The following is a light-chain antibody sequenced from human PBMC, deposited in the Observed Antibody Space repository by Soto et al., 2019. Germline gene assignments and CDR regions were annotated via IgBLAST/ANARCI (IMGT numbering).Light chain of an antibody. Sequence: QLVLTQPASVSGSPGQSITISCTGTTSDVGGYNSVSWYQQHPGKAPELMIYDVSNRPSGISYRFSGSKSGNTASLTISGLQAEDEADYYCSSRTSTSTRVFGTGTKLTVL. CDR1: TSDVGGYNS. CDR2: DVS. V-gene: IGLV2-14*01. CDR3: SSRTSTSTRV. J-gene: IGLJ1*01.